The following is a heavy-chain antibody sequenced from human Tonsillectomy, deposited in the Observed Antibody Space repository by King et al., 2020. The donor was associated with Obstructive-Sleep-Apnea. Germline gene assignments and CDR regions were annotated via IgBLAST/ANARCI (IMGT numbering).Heavy chain of an antibody. CDR1: GGSISSSSYY. CDR3: ARHEGIAAAGMNWFDP. Sequence: QLQESGPGLVKPSETLSLTCTVSGGSISSSSYYWGWIRQPPGKGLEWIGSIYYSGSTYYNPSLKSRVTISVDTSKNQFSLKLGSVTAADTAVYYCARHEGIAAAGMNWFDPWGQGTLVTVSS. J-gene: IGHJ5*02. D-gene: IGHD6-13*01. V-gene: IGHV4-39*01. CDR2: IYYSGST.